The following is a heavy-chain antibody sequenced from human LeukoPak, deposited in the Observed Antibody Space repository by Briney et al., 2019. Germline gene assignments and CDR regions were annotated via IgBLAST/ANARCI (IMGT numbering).Heavy chain of an antibody. CDR2: IKSKRDGGTT. Sequence: GGSLRLSCAASGFTFSNAWMSWVRQAPGKGLEWVGRIKSKRDGGTTDYAAPVKGRFTISRDDSKNTVYLQMNSRKTEDTAVYYCTAERGTYYAYWGQGTLVTVSS. J-gene: IGHJ4*02. CDR3: TAERGTYYAY. V-gene: IGHV3-15*01. CDR1: GFTFSNAW. D-gene: IGHD1-26*01.